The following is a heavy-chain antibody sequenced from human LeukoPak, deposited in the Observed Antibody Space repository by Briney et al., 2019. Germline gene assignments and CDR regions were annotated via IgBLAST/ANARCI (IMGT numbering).Heavy chain of an antibody. Sequence: GGSLRLSCAASGFTFSSYAMSWVRQAPGKGLEWVSALSGSGGSTYYADSVEGRFTISRDNSKNTLYLQMNSLRAEDTAVYYCAKPSSGWPHYYDYGMDVWGQGTTVTVSS. CDR1: GFTFSSYA. CDR3: AKPSSGWPHYYDYGMDV. D-gene: IGHD6-19*01. J-gene: IGHJ6*02. V-gene: IGHV3-23*01. CDR2: LSGSGGST.